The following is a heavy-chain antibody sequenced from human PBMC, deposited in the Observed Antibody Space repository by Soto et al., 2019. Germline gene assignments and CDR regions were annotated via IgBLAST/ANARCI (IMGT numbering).Heavy chain of an antibody. CDR2: INHSGST. CDR3: ARDRGGLRTEHYGMDV. CDR1: GGSFSVYY. Sequence: SETLSLTCAVYGGSFSVYYWSWIRQPPGKGLEWIGEINHSGSTNYNPSLKSRVTISVDTSKNQFYLKLTSVTDADTAVYYCARDRGGLRTEHYGMDVWGQGTTVTVSS. J-gene: IGHJ6*02. V-gene: IGHV4-34*01. D-gene: IGHD3-10*01.